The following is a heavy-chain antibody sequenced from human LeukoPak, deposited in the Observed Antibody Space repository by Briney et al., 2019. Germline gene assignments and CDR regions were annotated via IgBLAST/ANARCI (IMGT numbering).Heavy chain of an antibody. V-gene: IGHV3-23*01. CDR2: ISGSGGST. CDR3: AKREVYCSGGSCYYGMDV. Sequence: GGSLRLSCAASGFTFSSYAMSWVRQAPGKGLEWVSAISGSGGSTNYADSVKGRFTTSRDNSKNTLYLQMNSLRAEDTAVYYCAKREVYCSGGSCYYGMDVWGQGTTVTVSS. CDR1: GFTFSSYA. D-gene: IGHD2-15*01. J-gene: IGHJ6*02.